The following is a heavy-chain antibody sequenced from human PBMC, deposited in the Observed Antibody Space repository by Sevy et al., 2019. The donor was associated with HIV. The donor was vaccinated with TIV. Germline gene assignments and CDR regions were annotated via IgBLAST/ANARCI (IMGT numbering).Heavy chain of an antibody. CDR3: ARVEARGFDY. CDR1: GGSVSSGSYY. D-gene: IGHD3-10*01. CDR2: IYYSGST. Sequence: SETLSLTCTVSGGSVSSGSYYWSWIRQPPGKGLEWIGYIYYSGSTNYNPSLKSRVTISVDTSKNQFSLKLSSVTAVDTAVYYCARVEARGFDYWGQGTLVTVSS. V-gene: IGHV4-61*01. J-gene: IGHJ4*02.